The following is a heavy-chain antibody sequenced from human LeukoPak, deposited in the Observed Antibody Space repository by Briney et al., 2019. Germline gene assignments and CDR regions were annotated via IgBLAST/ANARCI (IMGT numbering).Heavy chain of an antibody. CDR3: ARDNGRGYPVYFAY. CDR2: INPIGGGT. CDR1: GYSFTGYY. V-gene: IGHV1-2*02. Sequence: ASVKVSCKTSGYSFTGYYIHWVRQAPGQGLEWMGWINPIGGGTNYAQKFQGGVTMTRDTSITTAYMEMSSLRSDDTAVYYCARDNGRGYPVYFAYWGQGTLVTVSS. D-gene: IGHD3-22*01. J-gene: IGHJ4*02.